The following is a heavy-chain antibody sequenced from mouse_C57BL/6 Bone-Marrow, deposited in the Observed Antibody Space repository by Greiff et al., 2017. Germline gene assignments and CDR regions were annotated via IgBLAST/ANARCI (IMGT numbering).Heavy chain of an antibody. D-gene: IGHD2-4*01. Sequence: VQLQQSGAELARPGASVKMSCKASGYTFTSYTMHWVKQRPGQGLEWIGYINPSSGYTKYNQKFKDKATLTADKSSSTAYMQLSSLTSEDSAVYYCAPKFYYDYGCAYWGQGTLVTVSA. J-gene: IGHJ3*01. CDR3: APKFYYDYGCAY. CDR1: GYTFTSYT. CDR2: INPSSGYT. V-gene: IGHV1-4*01.